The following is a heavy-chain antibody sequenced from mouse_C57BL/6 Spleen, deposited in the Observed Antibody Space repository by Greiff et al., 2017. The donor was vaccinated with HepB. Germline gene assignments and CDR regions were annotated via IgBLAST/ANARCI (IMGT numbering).Heavy chain of an antibody. J-gene: IGHJ2*01. Sequence: LQESGAELVRPGASVTLSCKASGYTFTDYEMHWVKQTPVHGLEWIGAIDPETGGTAYNQKFKGKAILTADKSSSTAYMELRSLTSEDSAVYYCTRDGYYDYWGQGTTLTVSS. V-gene: IGHV1-15*01. D-gene: IGHD2-3*01. CDR3: TRDGYYDY. CDR2: IDPETGGT. CDR1: GYTFTDYE.